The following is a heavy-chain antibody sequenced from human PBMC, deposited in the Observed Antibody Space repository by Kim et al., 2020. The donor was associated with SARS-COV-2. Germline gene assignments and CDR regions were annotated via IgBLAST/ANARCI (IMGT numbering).Heavy chain of an antibody. CDR1: GFTFSSFA. CDR2: IWYDGSNT. D-gene: IGHD7-27*01. V-gene: IGHV3-33*08. J-gene: IGHJ6*01. Sequence: GGSLRLSCAASGFTFSSFAMHWVRQAPGKGLEWVAVIWYDGSNTYYADSVKGRFTISRDNSKNTLYLQMNSLRAEDTAVYYCARDSGAGTGDGWYYSYG. CDR3: ARDSGAGTGDGWYYSYG.